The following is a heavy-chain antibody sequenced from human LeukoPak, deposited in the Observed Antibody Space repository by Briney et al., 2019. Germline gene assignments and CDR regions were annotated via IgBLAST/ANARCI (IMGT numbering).Heavy chain of an antibody. D-gene: IGHD3-9*01. Sequence: GGSLRLSCAASGFTFSSYAMSWVRQAPGKGLEWVSAISGSGGSTYYADSVKGRFTISRDNSKNTLYLQMNSLRAEDTAVYYCAKDLRDLYYDILTGPHGWFDPWGQGTLVTVSS. V-gene: IGHV3-23*01. CDR2: ISGSGGST. CDR3: AKDLRDLYYDILTGPHGWFDP. J-gene: IGHJ5*02. CDR1: GFTFSSYA.